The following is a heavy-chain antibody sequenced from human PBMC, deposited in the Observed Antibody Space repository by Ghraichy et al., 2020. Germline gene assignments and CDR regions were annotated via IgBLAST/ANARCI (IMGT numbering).Heavy chain of an antibody. CDR3: ARDRGFVEQWLAPDYAFDI. D-gene: IGHD6-19*01. CDR2: IWYDGSNK. J-gene: IGHJ3*02. CDR1: GFTFSSYG. V-gene: IGHV3-33*01. Sequence: GGSLRLSCAASGFTFSSYGMHWVRQAPGKGLEWVAVIWYDGSNKYYADSVKGRFTISRDNSKNTLYLQMNSLRAEDTAVYYCARDRGFVEQWLAPDYAFDIWGQGTMVTVSS.